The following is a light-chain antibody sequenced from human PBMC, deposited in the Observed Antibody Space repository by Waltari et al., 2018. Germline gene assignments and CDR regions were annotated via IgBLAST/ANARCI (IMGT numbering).Light chain of an antibody. V-gene: IGKV4-1*01. Sequence: DIVMTQSPDSLAVSLGERATINCKSSQSVLYSPNNKNYLAWYRQKPGQPPKPLIYWASTRESGVPDRFSGSGSGTDFTLTISSLQAADVAVYYCQQYYSTPLTFGGGTKVEIK. CDR2: WAS. J-gene: IGKJ4*01. CDR1: QSVLYSPNNKNY. CDR3: QQYYSTPLT.